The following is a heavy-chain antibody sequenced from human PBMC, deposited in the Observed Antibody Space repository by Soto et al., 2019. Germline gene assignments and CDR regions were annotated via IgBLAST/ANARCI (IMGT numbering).Heavy chain of an antibody. CDR3: ARGRQLSKVYDAFDI. Sequence: GASVKVSCKASGGTFSSYTISWVRQAPGQGLEWMGWIIPNLGITNYAQKFQGRVTMTRDTSISTAYMELSRLRSDDTAVYYCARGRQLSKVYDAFDIWGQGAMVTVSS. D-gene: IGHD2-2*01. J-gene: IGHJ3*02. V-gene: IGHV1-69*10. CDR2: IIPNLGIT. CDR1: GGTFSSYT.